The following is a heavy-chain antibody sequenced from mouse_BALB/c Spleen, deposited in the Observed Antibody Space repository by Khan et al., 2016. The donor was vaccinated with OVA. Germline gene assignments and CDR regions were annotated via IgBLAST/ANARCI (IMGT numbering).Heavy chain of an antibody. Sequence: VQLKQSGAELVRPGALVKLSCKASGFNIKDYYLHWVKQRPEQGLEWIGWIDPENGETVYDPKFQDKASITADISSNTAYLQFSSLTSEDTAVYYCARSGYFAWFAYWGQGTLVTVSA. CDR2: IDPENGET. CDR1: GFNIKDYY. V-gene: IGHV14-1*02. J-gene: IGHJ3*01. CDR3: ARSGYFAWFAY.